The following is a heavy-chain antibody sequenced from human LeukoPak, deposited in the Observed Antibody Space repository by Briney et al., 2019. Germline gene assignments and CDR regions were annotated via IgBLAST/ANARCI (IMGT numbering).Heavy chain of an antibody. Sequence: SQTLSLTCTVSGNSISSGDNYWSWIRQPAGKGLEWIGRIYTSGSTNYNPSLKSRVTISVDTSKNQFSLKLSSVTAGDTAVYYCARDLLYSSGWYYFDYWGQGTLVTVSS. D-gene: IGHD6-19*01. CDR3: ARDLLYSSGWYYFDY. V-gene: IGHV4-61*02. J-gene: IGHJ4*02. CDR2: IYTSGST. CDR1: GNSISSGDNY.